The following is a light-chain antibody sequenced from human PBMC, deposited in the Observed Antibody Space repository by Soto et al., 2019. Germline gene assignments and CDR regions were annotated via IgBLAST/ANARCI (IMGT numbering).Light chain of an antibody. CDR2: GAS. CDR1: QAVSSGY. V-gene: IGKV3-20*01. Sequence: EIVLTQSPGTLSLSPGETATLSCRASQAVSSGYLAWCQQKPAQSPTLLIYGASYRAAGTTDRLSVSGFGTYFALTLSTVEPEDFAVSNCQQYINSWTFDQRPKVEIK. J-gene: IGKJ1*01. CDR3: QQYINSWT.